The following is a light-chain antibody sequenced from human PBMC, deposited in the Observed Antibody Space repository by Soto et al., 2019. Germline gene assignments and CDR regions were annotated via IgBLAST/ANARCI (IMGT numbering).Light chain of an antibody. Sequence: QSALTQPRSVSGSPGQSVTISCTGTSGDVGGYNFVSWYQQHPGKAPTLMIFDVSQRPSGVPDRFSGSKSGNTASLTISGLQADDEADYYCSSYTTTKTLVFGGGTKLTVL. CDR2: DVS. CDR3: SSYTTTKTLV. V-gene: IGLV2-11*01. CDR1: SGDVGGYNF. J-gene: IGLJ2*01.